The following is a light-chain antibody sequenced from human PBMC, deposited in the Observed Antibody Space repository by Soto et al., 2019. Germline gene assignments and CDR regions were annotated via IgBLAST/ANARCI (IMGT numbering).Light chain of an antibody. V-gene: IGKV1-5*01. J-gene: IGKJ1*01. CDR2: DAS. CDR3: QRYGSSPPWT. Sequence: DIQMTQSPSTLSASIGDRVTITCRASQSINNWLAWYQQKPGKAPKLLIYDASSLESGVPSRFSGSGSGTEFTLTINRLEPEDFAVYYCQRYGSSPPWTFGQGTKVEIK. CDR1: QSINNW.